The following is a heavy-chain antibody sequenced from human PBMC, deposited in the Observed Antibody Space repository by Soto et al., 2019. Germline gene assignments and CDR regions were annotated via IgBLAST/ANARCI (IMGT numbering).Heavy chain of an antibody. CDR2: ISGSGDST. CDR3: AKGPSLAY. Sequence: GGPLRLSCAASGFTISSYAMSWVRQAPGKGLEWVSVISGSGDSTYYADSVKGRFTISRDNSKNTLYLQMNSLRAEDTAVYNCAKGPSLAYWGQGTLVTVSS. CDR1: GFTISSYA. J-gene: IGHJ4*02. V-gene: IGHV3-23*01.